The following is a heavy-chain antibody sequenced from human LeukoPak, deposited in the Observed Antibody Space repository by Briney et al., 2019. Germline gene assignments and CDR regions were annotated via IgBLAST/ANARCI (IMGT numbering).Heavy chain of an antibody. V-gene: IGHV6-1*01. D-gene: IGHD5-24*01. Sequence: KPSQTLSLTCAISGDSVSRKSAGWNWIRQSPSRGLEWLGRIYYRSTWYSDFLTSRITISPDTYKNQFSLQLNSVTPEDTAVYYCTRGAPVGSSREFDYWGQGTLVTVSS. CDR3: TRGAPVGSSREFDY. J-gene: IGHJ4*02. CDR2: IYYRSTWYS. CDR1: GDSVSRKSAG.